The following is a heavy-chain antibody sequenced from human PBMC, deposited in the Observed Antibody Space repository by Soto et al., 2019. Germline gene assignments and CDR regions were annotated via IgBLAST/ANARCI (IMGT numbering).Heavy chain of an antibody. CDR2: ISGSGGST. D-gene: IGHD3-10*01. V-gene: IGHV3-23*01. J-gene: IGHJ4*02. CDR3: AKEKRDYYYGSGSYNLPLYY. CDR1: GFTFSSYA. Sequence: GGSLRLSCAASGFTFSSYAMSWVRQAPGKGLEWVSAISGSGGSTYYADSVKGRFTISRDNSKNTLYLQMNSLRAEDTAVYYCAKEKRDYYYGSGSYNLPLYYWGQGTLVTVSS.